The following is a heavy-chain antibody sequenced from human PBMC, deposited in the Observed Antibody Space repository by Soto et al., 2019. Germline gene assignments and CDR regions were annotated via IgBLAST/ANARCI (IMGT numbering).Heavy chain of an antibody. V-gene: IGHV1-69*13. CDR2: IIPIFGTA. Sequence: SVKVSFKASGGTFSSYAISWVRQAPGQGLEWMGGIIPIFGTANYAQKFQGRVTITADESTSTAYMELSSLRSEDTAVYYCARDFAALPDAFDIWGQGTMVTVSS. D-gene: IGHD3-3*01. J-gene: IGHJ3*02. CDR3: ARDFAALPDAFDI. CDR1: GGTFSSYA.